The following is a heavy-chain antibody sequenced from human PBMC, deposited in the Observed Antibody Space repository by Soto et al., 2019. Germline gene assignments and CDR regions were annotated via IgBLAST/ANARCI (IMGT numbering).Heavy chain of an antibody. J-gene: IGHJ4*02. D-gene: IGHD5-18*01. CDR1: GYTFTSYG. V-gene: IGHV1-18*04. Sequence: ASVKVSCNDSGYTFTSYGNIWGGQAPGQGLEGMGWISAYNGNTNYAQKLQGRVTMTTDTSTSTAYMELRSLRSDDTVVYYGARGDTAMAYYFDYWGQGTLVTVSS. CDR2: ISAYNGNT. CDR3: ARGDTAMAYYFDY.